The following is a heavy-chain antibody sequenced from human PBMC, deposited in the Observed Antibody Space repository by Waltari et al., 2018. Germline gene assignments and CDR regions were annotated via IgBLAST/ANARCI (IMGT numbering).Heavy chain of an antibody. CDR3: AREEIEKWGTWFDP. J-gene: IGHJ5*02. V-gene: IGHV4-4*07. CDR2: TYTSGST. Sequence: QESGPGLVKPSETLSLTCTVSGGSISNYYWSWIRQPAGKGLEWIGRTYTSGSTAYNPSLKSRVTMSLDTSKNQFSLKMTSVTAADTAVYYCAREEIEKWGTWFDPWGQGILVTVSS. D-gene: IGHD3-16*01. CDR1: GGSISNYY.